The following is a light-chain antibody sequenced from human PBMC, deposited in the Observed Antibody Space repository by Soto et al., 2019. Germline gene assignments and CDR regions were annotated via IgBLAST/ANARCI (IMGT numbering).Light chain of an antibody. J-gene: IGLJ1*01. CDR3: SSYAGSKAV. CDR2: EVS. CDR1: SIDVGGYNY. V-gene: IGLV2-8*01. Sequence: QSALTQPPSASGSPGQSVTISCTGTSIDVGGYNYVSWYQQHPGKAPNLMIYEVSKRPSGVPDRFSGSKSGNTASLTVSGLQAEDEADYYCSSYAGSKAVFGTGTKVTVL.